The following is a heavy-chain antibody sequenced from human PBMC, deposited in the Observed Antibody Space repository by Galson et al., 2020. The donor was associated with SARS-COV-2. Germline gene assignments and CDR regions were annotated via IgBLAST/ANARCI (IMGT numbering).Heavy chain of an antibody. CDR1: GFTLSSSW. CDR3: VKEFYYDSSGPLDAFDI. D-gene: IGHD3-22*01. Sequence: GGSLRLSCAASGFTLSSSWMHWLRQAPGKGLVWVSGVNSDGSSRSYADSVKGRSSISRDNAKNTLYLQMNSLRAEDTAVYYCVKEFYYDSSGPLDAFDIWGQGTMVTVSS. J-gene: IGHJ3*02. CDR2: VNSDGSSR. V-gene: IGHV3-74*01.